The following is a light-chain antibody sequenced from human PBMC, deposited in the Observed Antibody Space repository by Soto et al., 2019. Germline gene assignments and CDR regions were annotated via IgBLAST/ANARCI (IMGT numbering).Light chain of an antibody. CDR1: QSASSN. Sequence: EIVMTQSPATLSVSPGERSTLSFSSSQSASSNLGWYQQKPGQAPRLLIYGASTRATGIPARFSGSGSGTEFTLTISSLQSEDFAVYYCQQYNNWPRVTFGGGTKVDIK. CDR3: QQYNNWPRVT. CDR2: GAS. V-gene: IGKV3-15*01. J-gene: IGKJ4*01.